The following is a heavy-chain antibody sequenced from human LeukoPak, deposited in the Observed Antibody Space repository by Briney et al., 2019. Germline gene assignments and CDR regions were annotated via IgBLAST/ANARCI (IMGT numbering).Heavy chain of an antibody. CDR2: IYTSGST. CDR1: GGSISSYY. D-gene: IGHD1-26*01. V-gene: IGHV4-4*07. Sequence: SETLSLTCTVSGGSISSYYWSWIRQPAGKGLEWIGRIYTSGSTNYNPSLKSRVTMSVETSKNQFSLKLSSVTAADTAVYYCARDLVVGAPGSLYYYYGMDVWGQGTTVTVSS. CDR3: ARDLVVGAPGSLYYYYGMDV. J-gene: IGHJ6*02.